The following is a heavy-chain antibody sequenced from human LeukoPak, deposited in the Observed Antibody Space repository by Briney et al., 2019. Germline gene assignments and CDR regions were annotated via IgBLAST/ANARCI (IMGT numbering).Heavy chain of an antibody. CDR3: ARDPGPSGNYYAGYFQH. J-gene: IGHJ1*01. D-gene: IGHD1-26*01. V-gene: IGHV3-21*01. CDR2: ISSDSSYI. Sequence: PGGSLRLSCAAPGFTVSSNYMSWVRQAPGKGLEWVSSISSDSSYIYYADSMKGRFTMSRDNAKKSLYLQMNSLRAEDTAVYYCARDPGPSGNYYAGYFQHWGQGTLVTVSS. CDR1: GFTVSSNY.